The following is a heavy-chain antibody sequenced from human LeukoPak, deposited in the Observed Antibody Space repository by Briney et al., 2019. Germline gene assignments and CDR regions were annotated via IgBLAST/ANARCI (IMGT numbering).Heavy chain of an antibody. D-gene: IGHD1-26*01. CDR1: GFTVGSNY. CDR2: IDSGGNT. V-gene: IGHV3-66*01. Sequence: GGSLRLSRAASGFTVGSNYISWVRQAPGRGLEWVSVIDSGGNTNYADSVRGRFIISRDNSENTLHLQMNSLRAEDTAVYYCASGRLSGKGYDHWGQGTLVTVSS. J-gene: IGHJ4*02. CDR3: ASGRLSGKGYDH.